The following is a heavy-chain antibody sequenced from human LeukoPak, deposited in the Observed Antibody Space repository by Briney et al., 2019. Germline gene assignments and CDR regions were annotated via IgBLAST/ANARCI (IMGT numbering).Heavy chain of an antibody. V-gene: IGHV3-11*04. CDR2: INGSGTTI. CDR1: GLTFSDYY. D-gene: IGHD3-22*01. CDR3: AIQITMIVVVAYFDS. Sequence: PGGSLRLSCAASGLTFSDYYMTWIRQAPGKGLEWVASINGSGTTIYSADSVRGRFTVSRDNAKNSLFLHMTSLRAEDTAVYYCAIQITMIVVVAYFDSGAREPWSPSPQ. J-gene: IGHJ4*02.